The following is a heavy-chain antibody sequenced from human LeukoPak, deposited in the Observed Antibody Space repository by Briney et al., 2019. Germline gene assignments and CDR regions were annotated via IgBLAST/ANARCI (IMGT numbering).Heavy chain of an antibody. J-gene: IGHJ6*02. Sequence: SQTLSLTCTVSGGSISSGSYYWSWIRQPAGKGLEWIGRIYTSGSTNYNPSLKSRVTISVDTSKNQFPLKLSSVTAADTAVYYCAGLRYFDWLPRAYYYGMDVWGQGTTVTVSS. CDR3: AGLRYFDWLPRAYYYGMDV. CDR1: GGSISSGSYY. D-gene: IGHD3-9*01. V-gene: IGHV4-61*02. CDR2: IYTSGST.